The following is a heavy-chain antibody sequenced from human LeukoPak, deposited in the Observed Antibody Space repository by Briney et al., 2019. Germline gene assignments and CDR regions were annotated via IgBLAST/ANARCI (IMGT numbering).Heavy chain of an antibody. Sequence: GGSLRLSCVASGFTFSNSAMHWVRQPPGKGLEWVSGISWNSGSIDYADSVKGRFTISRDNAKNSLYLQMNSLRVEDAAFYYCAKDNRRHYTSGPNPDSLHWGQGALVTVSS. D-gene: IGHD6-19*01. CDR1: GFTFSNSA. V-gene: IGHV3-9*01. J-gene: IGHJ4*02. CDR2: ISWNSGSI. CDR3: AKDNRRHYTSGPNPDSLH.